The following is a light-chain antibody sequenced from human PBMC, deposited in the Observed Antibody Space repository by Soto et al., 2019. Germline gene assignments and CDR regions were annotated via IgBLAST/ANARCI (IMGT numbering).Light chain of an antibody. Sequence: ENVLTQSPGTLSLSPGERVTLSCRASQSVDSNSLAWYQQKRGQAPRLLIYDASSRATGIPDRFSGSGSGTDFTLTISRLEPEDFAVYYCQQYGRSPGLFTFGPGTKVDIK. J-gene: IGKJ3*01. V-gene: IGKV3-20*01. CDR1: QSVDSNS. CDR2: DAS. CDR3: QQYGRSPGLFT.